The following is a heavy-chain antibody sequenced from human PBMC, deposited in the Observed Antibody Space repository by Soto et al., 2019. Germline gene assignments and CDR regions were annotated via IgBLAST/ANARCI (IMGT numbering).Heavy chain of an antibody. Sequence: GGSLRLSCAVSGFTFSSYDMHWVRQATGKGLEWVSAIGTAGDTYSSGSLKGRFTISRENAKNSLYLQMNSLRAADTAVYYCARVKVAVAPAAYYLDYWGQGTGVTVS. CDR3: ARVKVAVAPAAYYLDY. CDR1: GFTFSSYD. CDR2: IGTAGDT. J-gene: IGHJ4*02. D-gene: IGHD2-2*01. V-gene: IGHV3-13*01.